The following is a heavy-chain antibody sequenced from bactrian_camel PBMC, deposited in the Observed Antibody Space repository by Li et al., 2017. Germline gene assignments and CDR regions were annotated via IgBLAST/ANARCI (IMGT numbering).Heavy chain of an antibody. CDR2: IESDGST. Sequence: VQLVESGGGSVQAGGSLRLSCVASGDTVGRYCMGWFRQIPDREREGVAGIESDGSTSYADSVKGRFTISQDSAKNILYLQMNSLKPEDTAMYYCAAHPFRGGMCLLGVGHQYDHWGQGTQVTVS. D-gene: IGHD2*01. V-gene: IGHV3S55*01. CDR3: AAHPFRGGMCLLGVGHQYDH. J-gene: IGHJ4*01. CDR1: GDTVGRYC.